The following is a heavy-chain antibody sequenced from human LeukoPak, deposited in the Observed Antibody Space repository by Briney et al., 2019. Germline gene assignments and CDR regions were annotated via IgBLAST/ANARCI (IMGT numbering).Heavy chain of an antibody. D-gene: IGHD3-10*01. V-gene: IGHV1-8*02. J-gene: IGHJ5*02. CDR2: INPNSGDT. CDR1: GYTFTGYY. CDR3: ARVPRRGERFDP. Sequence: ASVKVSCKASGYTFTGYYMHWVRQAPGQGLEWMGWINPNSGDTGYALKFQGRVTMSRNTSISTAYMELGSLTSEDTAVYYCARVPRRGERFDPWGQGTLVTVAS.